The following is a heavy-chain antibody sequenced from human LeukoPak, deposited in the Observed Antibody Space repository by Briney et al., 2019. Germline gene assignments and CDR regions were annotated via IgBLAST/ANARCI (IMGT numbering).Heavy chain of an antibody. CDR2: MNPNSGNT. Sequence: ASVKVSCKASGYTFASYDINWVRQATGQGLEWMGWMNPNSGNTGYAQKFQGRVTMTRNTSISTAYMELSSLRSEDTAVYYCARVPVASGYDFHFDYRGQGTLVTVSS. CDR1: GYTFASYD. J-gene: IGHJ4*02. D-gene: IGHD5-12*01. CDR3: ARVPVASGYDFHFDY. V-gene: IGHV1-8*01.